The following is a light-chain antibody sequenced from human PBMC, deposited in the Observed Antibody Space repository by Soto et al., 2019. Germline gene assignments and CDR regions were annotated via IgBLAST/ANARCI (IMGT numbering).Light chain of an antibody. CDR3: QSYDSSLSASVV. Sequence: QSVLTQPPSVSGAPGQRVTITCTGSSSNVGAGYDVHWYQQLPGTAPKLLIYGNHNRPSGVPDRFSGSKSGTSVSLAITGLQAEDGADYYCQSYDSSLSASVVFGGGTKLTVL. CDR2: GNH. V-gene: IGLV1-40*01. J-gene: IGLJ2*01. CDR1: SSNVGAGYD.